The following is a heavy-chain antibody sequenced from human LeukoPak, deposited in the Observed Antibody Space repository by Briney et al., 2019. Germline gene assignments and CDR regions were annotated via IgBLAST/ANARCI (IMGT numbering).Heavy chain of an antibody. Sequence: PGGSLRLSCAASGFIFSNYYLNWVRQAPGKGLEWVSCIHGSASYNYYADSVKGRFTISRDNSKNTLYLQMNSLRAEDTAVYYCARDPYYYDSSGYYEMYFDYWGQGTLVTVSS. CDR3: ARDPYYYDSSGYYEMYFDY. J-gene: IGHJ4*02. CDR1: GFIFSNYY. V-gene: IGHV3-21*01. D-gene: IGHD3-22*01. CDR2: IHGSASYN.